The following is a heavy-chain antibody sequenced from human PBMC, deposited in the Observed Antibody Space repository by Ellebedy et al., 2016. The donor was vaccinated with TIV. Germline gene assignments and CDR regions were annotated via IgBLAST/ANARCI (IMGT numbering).Heavy chain of an antibody. J-gene: IGHJ6*02. CDR1: GFIFDDYA. Sequence: GESLKISCAASGFIFDDYAMSWVRQAPGKGLEWVSSLSGSGGSTYYADSVKGRLTISRDNSKNTLYLQMNSLRAEDTAVYYCAKRVTMVREVITYYHYAMDVWGQGTTVTVSS. V-gene: IGHV3-23*01. CDR2: LSGSGGST. CDR3: AKRVTMVREVITYYHYAMDV. D-gene: IGHD3-10*01.